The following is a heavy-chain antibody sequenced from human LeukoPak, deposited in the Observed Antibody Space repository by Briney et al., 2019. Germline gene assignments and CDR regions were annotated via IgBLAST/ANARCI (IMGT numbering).Heavy chain of an antibody. CDR3: ARIRMYYYGSGSLNFDY. Sequence: ASVKVSCKASGYTFTSYAMNWVRQAPGQGLEWMGWINPNSGGANYAQKFQGRVTMTRDTSISTAYMELSRLRSDDTAVYYCARIRMYYYGSGSLNFDYWGQGTLVTVSS. CDR1: GYTFTSYA. CDR2: INPNSGGA. V-gene: IGHV1-2*02. D-gene: IGHD3-10*01. J-gene: IGHJ4*02.